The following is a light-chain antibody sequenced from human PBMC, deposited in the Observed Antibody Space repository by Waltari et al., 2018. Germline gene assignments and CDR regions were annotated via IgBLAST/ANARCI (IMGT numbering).Light chain of an antibody. V-gene: IGKV3-11*01. CDR2: NAL. J-gene: IGKJ5*01. Sequence: EIVLTQSPGTLSLSPGERATLSCRASQSVHTYLAWYQQKPGQAPRLLIYNALHRATGIPASFSGSGSGTDFTLTISRLQPEDFGVYYCQQRGNWITFGQGTRLEIK. CDR3: QQRGNWIT. CDR1: QSVHTY.